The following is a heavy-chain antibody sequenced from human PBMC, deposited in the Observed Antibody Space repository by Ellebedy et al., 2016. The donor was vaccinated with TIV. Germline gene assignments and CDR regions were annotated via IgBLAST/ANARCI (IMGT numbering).Heavy chain of an antibody. CDR2: IYPADSNV. V-gene: IGHV5-51*01. D-gene: IGHD5-12*01. CDR1: GYSFTSFW. CDR3: ARTGGSSGYSGYEYFDN. Sequence: GGSLRLSCKGSGYSFTSFWIGWVRQMPGKGLEWMGIIYPADSNVKYSPSFQGQVTISVDKSTSSAYLQWSSLRASDTAMYYCARTGGSSGYSGYEYFDNWGQGTLVTVSS. J-gene: IGHJ4*02.